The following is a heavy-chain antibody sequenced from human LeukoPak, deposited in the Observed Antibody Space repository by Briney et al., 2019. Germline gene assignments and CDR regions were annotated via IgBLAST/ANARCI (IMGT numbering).Heavy chain of an antibody. J-gene: IGHJ4*02. CDR2: TYWDHDT. V-gene: IGHV2-5*02. Sequence: SCPMLVKPTQTLTLTCSFSGFSLSTSGVGVGWIRKPPGKALEWLGITYWDHDTRYSPSLTTRLTITKDTSRNQVVLAMTNADTVDTATYYCAHSRREEGYVSYYWGQGILVTVSS. D-gene: IGHD5-12*01. CDR3: AHSRREEGYVSYY. CDR1: GFSLSTSGVG.